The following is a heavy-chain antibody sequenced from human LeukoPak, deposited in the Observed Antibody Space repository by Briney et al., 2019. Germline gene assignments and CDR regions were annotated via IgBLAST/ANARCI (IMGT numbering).Heavy chain of an antibody. D-gene: IGHD1-26*01. V-gene: IGHV1-69*02. J-gene: IGHJ4*02. CDR1: GGTFSSYT. Sequence: SVKVSCTASGGTFSSYTMSWVRQAPGQGLEWMGRIIPILGIANYAQKFQGRVTITADKSTSTAYMELSSLRSEDTAVYYCASGLSGSLDGDYWGQATLVTVSS. CDR3: ASGLSGSLDGDY. CDR2: IIPILGIA.